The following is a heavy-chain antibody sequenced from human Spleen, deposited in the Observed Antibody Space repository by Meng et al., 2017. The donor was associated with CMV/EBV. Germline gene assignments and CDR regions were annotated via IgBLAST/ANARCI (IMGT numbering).Heavy chain of an antibody. CDR3: ARGATIFGVVNWGFDY. V-gene: IGHV3-21*01. CDR1: GFTFSGYS. J-gene: IGHJ4*02. CDR2: ITSRSSNT. Sequence: GESLKISCVASGFTFSGYSMNWVRQTPGKGLEWVPSITSRSSNTYYSDSVKGRFTISRDNAKNSLYLQMNSLRAEDTAVYYCARGATIFGVVNWGFDYWGQGTLVTVSS. D-gene: IGHD3-3*01.